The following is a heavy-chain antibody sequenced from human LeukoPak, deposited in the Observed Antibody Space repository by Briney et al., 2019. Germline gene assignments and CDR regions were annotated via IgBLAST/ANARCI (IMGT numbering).Heavy chain of an antibody. J-gene: IGHJ6*03. Sequence: GGSLRLSCAASGFTFDDYGMSWVRQAPGKGLEWVSGINWNGGSTGYADSVKGRFTISRDNAKNSLYLQMNSLRAEDAALYHCARRSGYYDSSGYYGYYMDVWGKGTTVTVSS. V-gene: IGHV3-20*01. D-gene: IGHD3-22*01. CDR3: ARRSGYYDSSGYYGYYMDV. CDR2: INWNGGST. CDR1: GFTFDDYG.